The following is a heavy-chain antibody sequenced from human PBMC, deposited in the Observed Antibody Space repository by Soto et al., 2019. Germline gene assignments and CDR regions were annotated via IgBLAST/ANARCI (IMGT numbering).Heavy chain of an antibody. J-gene: IGHJ6*03. CDR1: GFTFSTYA. CDR2: ISGSGSDR. Sequence: EVQVLESGGGLVQPGGSLRLSCVASGFTFSTYAMNWVRQAPGKGLEWVSGISGSGSDRYYADSVRGRFTISRDNSNNTLNLQMDSLRAEETAIYYCTKTHRSYSYYMDVWGKGNTVTVSS. V-gene: IGHV3-23*01. D-gene: IGHD2-21*01. CDR3: TKTHRSYSYYMDV.